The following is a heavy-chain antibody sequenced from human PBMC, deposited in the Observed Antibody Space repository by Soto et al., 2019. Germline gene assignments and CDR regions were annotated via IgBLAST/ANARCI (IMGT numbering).Heavy chain of an antibody. J-gene: IGHJ2*01. Sequence: HLQLQESGPGLVKPSETLSLTCTVSGGSISSSSYYWGWIRQPPGKGLEWIGSIYYSGSTYYNPSLKSRVTISVDTSKNQFSLKLSSVTAADTAVYYCARHTIQLWLHAHWYFDLWGRGTLVTVSS. V-gene: IGHV4-39*01. CDR2: IYYSGST. CDR1: GGSISSSSYY. CDR3: ARHTIQLWLHAHWYFDL. D-gene: IGHD5-18*01.